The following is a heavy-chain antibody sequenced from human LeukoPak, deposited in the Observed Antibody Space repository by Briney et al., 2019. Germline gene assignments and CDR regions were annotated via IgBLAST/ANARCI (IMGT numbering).Heavy chain of an antibody. D-gene: IGHD3-22*01. CDR2: IYHSGST. CDR3: ARTRGTEYYYDSSGYYFDY. V-gene: IGHV4-38-2*01. Sequence: PSETLSLTCAVYGGSFSGYYWGWIRQPPGKGLEWIGSIYHSGSTYYNPSLKSRVTISVDTSKNQFSLKLSSVTAADTAVYYCARTRGTEYYYDSSGYYFDYWGQGTLVTVSS. CDR1: GGSFSGYY. J-gene: IGHJ4*02.